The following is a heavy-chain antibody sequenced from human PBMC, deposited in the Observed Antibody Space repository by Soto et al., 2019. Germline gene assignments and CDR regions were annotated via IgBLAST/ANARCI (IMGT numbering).Heavy chain of an antibody. V-gene: IGHV4-34*01. CDR2: INHSGST. D-gene: IGHD2-2*01. J-gene: IGHJ4*02. Sequence: SETLSLTCAVYGGSFSGYYWSWIRQPPGKGLEWIGEINHSGSTNYNPSLKSRVTISVGTSKNQFSLKLSSVTAADTAVYYCARAVGPIVVVPAAHIFDYWGQGTLVTVSS. CDR3: ARAVGPIVVVPAAHIFDY. CDR1: GGSFSGYY.